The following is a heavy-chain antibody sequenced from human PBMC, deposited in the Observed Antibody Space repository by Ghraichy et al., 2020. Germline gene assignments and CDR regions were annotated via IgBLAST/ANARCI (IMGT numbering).Heavy chain of an antibody. CDR3: ARVVGIAPAGPLDF. D-gene: IGHD2-21*01. Sequence: CAGSGFSFNDYIINWVRQAPGKGLEWVSSISSSGDFRYYAASVKGRFTISRDYAKNSVSLEMDSLRVEDTALYYCARVVGIAPAGPLDFWGQGNLVTVAS. V-gene: IGHV3-21*04. CDR2: ISSSGDFR. J-gene: IGHJ4*02. CDR1: GFSFNDYI.